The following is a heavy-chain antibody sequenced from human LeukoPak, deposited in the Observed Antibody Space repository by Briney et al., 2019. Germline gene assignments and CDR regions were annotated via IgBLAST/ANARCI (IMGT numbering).Heavy chain of an antibody. CDR1: GFTFSSYE. CDR3: ARNGLAANGYFDY. J-gene: IGHJ4*02. CDR2: ISSSGTTI. Sequence: GGSLRLSCAASGFTFSSYEMNWVRQAPGKGLEWVSYISSSGTTINYSHSVKGRFTVSRDNAKNSMYMQMNSLRAEDTAVYYCARNGLAANGYFDYWGQGTLVTVSS. V-gene: IGHV3-48*03. D-gene: IGHD2-8*01.